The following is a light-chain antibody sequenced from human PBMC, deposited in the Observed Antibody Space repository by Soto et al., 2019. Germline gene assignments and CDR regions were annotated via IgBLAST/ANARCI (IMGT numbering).Light chain of an antibody. CDR2: GAS. CDR3: QQYGSSPLVT. CDR1: QSVSSSY. J-gene: IGKJ5*01. V-gene: IGKV3-20*01. Sequence: EIVLTQSPGTLSLSPGERATLSCRASQSVSSSYLAWYQQKPGQAPRLLIYGASSRATGIPDRFSGSGSGTYFTLTISRLEPADFAVYYCQQYGSSPLVTFGQGTRLEIK.